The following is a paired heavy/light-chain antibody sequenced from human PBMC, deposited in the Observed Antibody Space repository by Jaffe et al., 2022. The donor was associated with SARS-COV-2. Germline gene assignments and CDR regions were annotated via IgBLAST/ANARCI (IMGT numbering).Heavy chain of an antibody. CDR2: ISVSTGNT. V-gene: IGHV1-18*01. CDR3: ARGTGTFFHTTRAFDI. CDR1: GYTFTTYG. D-gene: IGHD1-7*01. Sequence: QLQLVQSGAEVKKPGASVKVSCEASGYTFTTYGITWVRQAPGQGLEWMGYISVSTGNTNYAQKFQGRVTITADTSTSVVYMELRNLRSDDTAVYFCARGTGTFFHTTRAFDIWGQGTTVTVSS. J-gene: IGHJ3*02.
Light chain of an antibody. V-gene: IGKV3-20*01. J-gene: IGKJ1*01. Sequence: EIVLTQSPDSLSLSPGERATLSCRASQNVNSYYLAWYQQKPGQAPRLLIYGASNRVTGIPDRFSGSESGTDFTLIISRLEPEDFAVYYCQYFGSSWWPFGQGTKVEIK. CDR2: GAS. CDR3: QYFGSSWWP. CDR1: QNVNSYY.